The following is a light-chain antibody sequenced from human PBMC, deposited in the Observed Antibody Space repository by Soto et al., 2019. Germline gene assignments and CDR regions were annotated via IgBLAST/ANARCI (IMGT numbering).Light chain of an antibody. CDR2: DVS. CDR1: QGVTTN. J-gene: IGKJ5*01. V-gene: IGKV3-15*01. Sequence: EIIMTQSPGTLSVSPGERATLSCGAAQGVTTNFAGYQQKSGQSPRLLIYDVSNRATGVPARFSGSGSETDFTLTISGLRSEDSAVYFCQQYSNWPFSFGQGTRLEI. CDR3: QQYSNWPFS.